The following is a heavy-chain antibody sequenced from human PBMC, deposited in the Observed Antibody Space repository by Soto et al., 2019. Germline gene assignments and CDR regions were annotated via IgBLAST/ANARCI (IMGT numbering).Heavy chain of an antibody. J-gene: IGHJ3*02. CDR2: ISYDGNNE. V-gene: IGHV3-30-3*01. D-gene: IGHD1-26*01. Sequence: QVQLVESGGGVVQPGRSLRLSCAASGFTFSAYTMHWVRQPPGKGLEWVAVISYDGNNERYTDPVKGRFTDSRDNSKSTLYLQMNSLKSEDTAVYYCARDGYSGRSDGFDIWGQGTMVTVSS. CDR1: GFTFSAYT. CDR3: ARDGYSGRSDGFDI.